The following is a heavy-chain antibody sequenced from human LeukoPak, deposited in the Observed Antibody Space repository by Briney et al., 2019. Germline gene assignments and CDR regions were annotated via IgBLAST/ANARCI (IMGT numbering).Heavy chain of an antibody. D-gene: IGHD1-26*01. Sequence: GGSLRLSCAASGFTFDSYSMNWVRQAPGKGLEWVSSISSSSYYIYYADSVKGRFTISRDNAKNSLYLQMNSLRAEDTAVYYCASGGRSDYFFDFWGLGTLVTVSS. CDR1: GFTFDSYS. CDR3: ASGGRSDYFFDF. CDR2: ISSSSYYI. V-gene: IGHV3-21*01. J-gene: IGHJ4*02.